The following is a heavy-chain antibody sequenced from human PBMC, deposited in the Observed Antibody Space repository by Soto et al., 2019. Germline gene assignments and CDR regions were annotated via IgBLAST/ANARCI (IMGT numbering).Heavy chain of an antibody. V-gene: IGHV4-30-4*01. Sequence: QVQLQESGPGLVKPSQTLSLTCTVPGGSISSGDYYWSWIRQPPGKGLEWIGYIYYSGRTNYNPSLSSRVTISVDTYKNQFALNLSSVTAADTAVYYCASIVESDYTIDFDLWGRGTLVTVSS. D-gene: IGHD3-3*01. CDR2: IYYSGRT. CDR3: ASIVESDYTIDFDL. J-gene: IGHJ2*01. CDR1: GGSISSGDYY.